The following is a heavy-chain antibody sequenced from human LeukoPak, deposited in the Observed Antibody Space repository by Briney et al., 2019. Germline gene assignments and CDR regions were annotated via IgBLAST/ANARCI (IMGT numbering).Heavy chain of an antibody. J-gene: IGHJ5*02. D-gene: IGHD3-16*02. V-gene: IGHV3-30*03. CDR1: GFTFSSYG. CDR3: ARASTDYVWGSYRSENWFDP. Sequence: PGGSLTLSCAASGFTFSSYGMHWVRQAPGKGLEWVAVISYDGGNKYYTDSVKGRFTISRDNAKNSLYLQMNSLRAEVTAVYYCARASTDYVWGSYRSENWFDPWGQGTLVTVSS. CDR2: ISYDGGNK.